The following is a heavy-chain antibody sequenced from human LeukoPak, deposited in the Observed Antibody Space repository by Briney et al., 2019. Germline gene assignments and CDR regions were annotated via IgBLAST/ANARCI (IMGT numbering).Heavy chain of an antibody. CDR1: GFTFDDYG. D-gene: IGHD4-11*01. Sequence: GGSLRLSCAASGFTFDDYGMSWVRQAPGKGLEWVSVIYSGGSTYYADSVKGRFTISRDNSKNTLYLQMNSLRAEDTAVYYCAREPASNYWGQGTLVTVSS. CDR2: IYSGGST. CDR3: AREPASNY. V-gene: IGHV3-66*02. J-gene: IGHJ4*02.